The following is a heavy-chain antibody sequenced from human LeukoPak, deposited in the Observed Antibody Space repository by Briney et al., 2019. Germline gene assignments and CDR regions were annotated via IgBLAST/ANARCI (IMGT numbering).Heavy chain of an antibody. V-gene: IGHV1-8*01. CDR2: MNPNSGNT. CDR3: ARDKAEGVRRFWFDP. D-gene: IGHD3-16*01. CDR1: GYTFTSYD. J-gene: IGHJ5*02. Sequence: ASVKVSCKASGYTFTSYDINWVRQATGQGLEWMGWMNPNSGNTGYAQEFQGRVTMTRNTSISTAYMELSSLRSEDTAVYYCARDKAEGVRRFWFDPWGQGTLVTVSS.